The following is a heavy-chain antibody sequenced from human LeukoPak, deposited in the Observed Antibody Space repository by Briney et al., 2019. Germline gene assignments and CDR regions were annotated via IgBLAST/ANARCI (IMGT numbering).Heavy chain of an antibody. CDR2: ISSDGSII. Sequence: QTGGSLRLSCAASGFSFSSYWMHWVRQAPGKGLVWVSRISSDGSIINYADSVKGRFTISRDNAKNTLYLQMNSLRVEDTAVYYCARQKYYYDSSGYGAFDYWGQGTLVTVSS. J-gene: IGHJ4*02. CDR3: ARQKYYYDSSGYGAFDY. CDR1: GFSFSSYW. V-gene: IGHV3-74*01. D-gene: IGHD3-22*01.